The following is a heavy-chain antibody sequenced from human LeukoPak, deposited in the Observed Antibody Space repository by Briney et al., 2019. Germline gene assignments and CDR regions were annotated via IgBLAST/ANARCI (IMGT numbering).Heavy chain of an antibody. CDR1: GFTFSSYE. CDR2: IRRIPSGGTT. V-gene: IGHV3-49*04. J-gene: IGHJ4*02. D-gene: IGHD5-18*01. Sequence: GGSLRLSCAASGFTFSSYEMNWVRQAPGKGLEWVGFIRRIPSGGTTDYAASVKGRFTISRDNSKSIAYLQMNSLESEDTAMYYCTRGIGYTYGWSDWGQGTLVTVSS. CDR3: TRGIGYTYGWSD.